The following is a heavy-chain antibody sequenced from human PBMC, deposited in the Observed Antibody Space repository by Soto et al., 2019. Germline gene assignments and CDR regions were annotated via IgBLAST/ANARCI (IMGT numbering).Heavy chain of an antibody. CDR1: GFTFSSYS. CDR3: ASPPVASSSSGDYYYYGMDV. D-gene: IGHD6-6*01. CDR2: ISSSSSYI. J-gene: IGHJ6*02. Sequence: NPGGSLRLSCAASGFTFSSYSMNWVRQAPGKGLEWVSSISSSSSYIYYADSVKGRFTISRDNAKNSLYLQMNSLRAEDTAVYYCASPPVASSSSGDYYYYGMDVWGQGTTVTVSS. V-gene: IGHV3-21*01.